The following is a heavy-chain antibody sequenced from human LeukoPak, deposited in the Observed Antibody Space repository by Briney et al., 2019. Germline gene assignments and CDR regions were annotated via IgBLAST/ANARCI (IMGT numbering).Heavy chain of an antibody. CDR1: VFTYSHYG. CDR2: IWSDGTEK. Sequence: PGGSLRLSCAASVFTYSHYGMHWVRQSPGKGLEWVAVIWSDGTEKYYADPVKGRFTISRDNSKNMLYLQMNSLRGEDTGVYYCAKDAQRGFDYSNSLEYWGLGALVTVSS. V-gene: IGHV3-33*06. J-gene: IGHJ4*02. D-gene: IGHD4-11*01. CDR3: AKDAQRGFDYSNSLEY.